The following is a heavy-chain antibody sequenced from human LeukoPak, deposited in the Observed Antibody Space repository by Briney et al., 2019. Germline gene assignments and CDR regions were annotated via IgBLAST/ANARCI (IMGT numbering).Heavy chain of an antibody. D-gene: IGHD4-11*01. Sequence: ASVKVSCKASGGTFSSYAISWVRQAPGQGLEWMGGIIPIFGTANYAQKFQGRVTITADESTSTAYMELSSLRSEDTAVYYCARDGLQYLTPYYYMDVWGKGTRSPSP. CDR2: IIPIFGTA. J-gene: IGHJ6*03. V-gene: IGHV1-69*01. CDR1: GGTFSSYA. CDR3: ARDGLQYLTPYYYMDV.